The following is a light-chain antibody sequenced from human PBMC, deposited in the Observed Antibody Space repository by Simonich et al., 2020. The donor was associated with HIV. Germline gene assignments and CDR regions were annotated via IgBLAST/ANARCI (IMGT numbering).Light chain of an antibody. Sequence: DIVMTQSPDSLAVSLGERATINCKSSQSVLYSSNNKNYLAWYQQKPGQPPKLLIYWAATRESGVPDRFSASGSGTDFTLTISSLQAEDVAVYYCQQYYITPPTFGQGTKVEIK. CDR1: QSVLYSSNNKNY. V-gene: IGKV4-1*01. CDR3: QQYYITPPT. CDR2: WAA. J-gene: IGKJ1*01.